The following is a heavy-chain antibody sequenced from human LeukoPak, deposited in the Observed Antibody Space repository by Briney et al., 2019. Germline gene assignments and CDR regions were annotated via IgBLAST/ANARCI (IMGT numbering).Heavy chain of an antibody. Sequence: TGGSLRLSCAASGFTFSNYAMHWVRQAPGKGVEYVSAISSNGGSTYYANSVKDRFTISRDNSKNTLYLQMGSLRAEDMAVYYCARAITMVRGVIDYWGQGTLVTVSS. J-gene: IGHJ4*02. CDR3: ARAITMVRGVIDY. V-gene: IGHV3-64*01. CDR1: GFTFSNYA. CDR2: ISSNGGST. D-gene: IGHD3-10*01.